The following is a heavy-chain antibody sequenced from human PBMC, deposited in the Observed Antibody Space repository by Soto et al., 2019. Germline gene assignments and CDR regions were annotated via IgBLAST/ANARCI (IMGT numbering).Heavy chain of an antibody. V-gene: IGHV3-23*01. Sequence: PGGSLRLSCEASGFTVSSYAMSWVRQAPGKGLEWVSGISSSGGSTSFADSVKGRFTISRDKSMNSLYLQMNSLRAEDTAVYYCAKGKVLEWFHMDVWGRGTTVTVSS. D-gene: IGHD3-3*01. CDR3: AKGKVLEWFHMDV. CDR2: ISSSGGST. CDR1: GFTVSSYA. J-gene: IGHJ6*03.